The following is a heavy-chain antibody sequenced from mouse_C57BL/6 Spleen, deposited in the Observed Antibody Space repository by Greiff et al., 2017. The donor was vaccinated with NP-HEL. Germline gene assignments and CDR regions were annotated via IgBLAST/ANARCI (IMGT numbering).Heavy chain of an antibody. CDR3: ARDGYGYDRGAY. D-gene: IGHD2-2*01. Sequence: VKLMESGAELVKPGASVKLSCKASGYTFTEYTIHWVKQRSGQGLEWIGWFYPGSGSIKYNEKFKDKATLTADKSSSTVYMELSRLTSEDSAVYFCARDGYGYDRGAYWGQGTLVTVSA. CDR1: GYTFTEYT. CDR2: FYPGSGSI. J-gene: IGHJ3*01. V-gene: IGHV1-62-2*01.